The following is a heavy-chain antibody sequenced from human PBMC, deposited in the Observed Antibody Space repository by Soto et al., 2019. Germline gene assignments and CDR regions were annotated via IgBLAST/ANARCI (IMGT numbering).Heavy chain of an antibody. CDR3: AKEFYYDASGQYSDLYFDS. D-gene: IGHD3-22*01. J-gene: IGHJ4*02. V-gene: IGHV3-23*01. CDR2: ISTRGGRT. CDR1: GFSFSSYA. Sequence: GGSLRLSCAAPGFSFSSYAMSWVRQAPPQGLEWVSSISTRGGRTYYADSVKGRFSISRDNSANAVYLDMDNLRAEGTGIYYCAKEFYYDASGQYSDLYFDSWGQGALVTVSS.